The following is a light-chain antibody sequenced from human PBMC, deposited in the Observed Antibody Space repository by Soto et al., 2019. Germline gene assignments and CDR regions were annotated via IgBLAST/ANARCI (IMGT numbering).Light chain of an antibody. J-gene: IGLJ2*01. CDR2: EGT. Sequence: QSVLTQPASGSGSPGQSITISCTGTSSDVGTYNLVSWYQQHPGKAPKLMIYEGTKRPSGVSNRFSGSKSGNTASLTISGLQAEDEADYYCCSYAGSRTFVVFGGGTQLTVL. CDR1: SSDVGTYNL. V-gene: IGLV2-23*03. CDR3: CSYAGSRTFVV.